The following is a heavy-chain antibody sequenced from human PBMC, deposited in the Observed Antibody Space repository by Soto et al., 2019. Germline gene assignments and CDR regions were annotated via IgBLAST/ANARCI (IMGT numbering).Heavy chain of an antibody. CDR2: ISAYNGNT. D-gene: IGHD4-17*01. CDR3: ARKATVTTPSYWFDP. Sequence: ALVKVSCKASGYTFTSYGISLVRQAPGQGLEWMGWISAYNGNTNYAQKLQGRVTMTTDTSTSTAYMELRSLRSDDTAVYYCARKATVTTPSYWFDPWGQGTLVTVSS. V-gene: IGHV1-18*01. CDR1: GYTFTSYG. J-gene: IGHJ5*02.